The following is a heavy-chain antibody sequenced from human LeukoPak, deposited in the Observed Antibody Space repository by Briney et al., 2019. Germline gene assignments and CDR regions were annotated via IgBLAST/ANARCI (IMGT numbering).Heavy chain of an antibody. CDR1: GYSISSGYY. D-gene: IGHD5-12*01. V-gene: IGHV4-38-2*01. CDR3: ARGDSGYDYYFDY. CDR2: IYHSGST. Sequence: SETLSLTCAVSGYSISSGYYWGWIRQPPGKGLEWIGSIYHSGSTYYNLSLKSRVTISVDTSKNQFSLKLSSVTAADTAVYYCARGDSGYDYYFDYWGQGTLVTVSS. J-gene: IGHJ4*02.